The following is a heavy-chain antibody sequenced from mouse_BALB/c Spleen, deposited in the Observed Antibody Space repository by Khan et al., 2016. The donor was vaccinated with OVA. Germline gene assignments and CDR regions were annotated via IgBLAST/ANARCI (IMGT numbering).Heavy chain of an antibody. V-gene: IGHV9-3-1*01. J-gene: IGHJ4*01. CDR2: INTYTGEP. CDR1: GYTFTHYG. CDR3: ARPPYFSYVMVY. Sequence: QIQLVQSGPELKKPGETVKISCKASGYTFTHYGMNWVKQAPGKGLKWLGWINTYTGEPTYADDFKGRFAFSLETSASTAYLQINNLKNEDTATYFWARPPYFSYVMVYWGQGTSVTVSS. D-gene: IGHD2-10*01.